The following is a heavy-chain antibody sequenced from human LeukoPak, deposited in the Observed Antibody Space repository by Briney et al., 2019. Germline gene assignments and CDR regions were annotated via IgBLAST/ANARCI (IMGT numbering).Heavy chain of an antibody. CDR3: ARSDSSGYSFGY. J-gene: IGHJ4*02. D-gene: IGHD3-22*01. CDR2: IYYSGST. CDR1: GGSISSGGYY. V-gene: IGHV4-31*03. Sequence: SQTLSLTCTVSGGSISSGGYYWSWIRQHPGKGLEWIGYIYYSGSTYYNPSLKSRVTISVDASKNQFSLKLSSVTAADTAIYYCARSDSSGYSFGYWGQGTLVTVSS.